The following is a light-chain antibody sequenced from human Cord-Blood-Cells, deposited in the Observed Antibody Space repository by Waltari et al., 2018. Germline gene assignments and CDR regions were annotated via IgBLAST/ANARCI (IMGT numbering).Light chain of an antibody. V-gene: IGKV1-39*01. CDR3: QQSYSTPYT. CDR2: AES. CDR1: QSINSY. J-gene: IGKJ2*01. Sequence: DIQLTQSPPSLSGSFGARGTIPCRASQSINSYLNWYQQKPGKAPKLLLYAESSLQSGVPSRFSGSGSGTDFTLTISSLQPEDFATYYCQQSYSTPYTFGPGTKLEIK.